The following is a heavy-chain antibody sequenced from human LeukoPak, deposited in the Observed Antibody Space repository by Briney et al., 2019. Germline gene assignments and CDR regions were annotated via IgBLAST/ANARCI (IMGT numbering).Heavy chain of an antibody. D-gene: IGHD3-3*01. CDR1: GYSISSGYY. CDR3: AREHRYDFWSGSRAFDI. V-gene: IGHV4-38-2*02. Sequence: SDTLSLTCTVSGYSISSGYYWGWIRPPPGKGLEWIGRIYDSGSTYYNPSLKSRVTISVDTSKNQFSLKLSSVTAADTAVYYCAREHRYDFWSGSRAFDIWGQGTMVTVSS. J-gene: IGHJ3*02. CDR2: IYDSGST.